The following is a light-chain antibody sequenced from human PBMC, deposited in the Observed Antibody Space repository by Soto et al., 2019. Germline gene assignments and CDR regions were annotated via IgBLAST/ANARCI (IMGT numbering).Light chain of an antibody. CDR3: QQYYSTPLT. Sequence: DIVMTQSPDSLAVSLGERATINCKSSQSVLYSSNNKNYQVWYQQKPGQPPKLLIYWASTRESGVPDRFSGSGSGTDFTLTISSLQAEDVAVYYCQQYYSTPLTFGGGTKVEIK. V-gene: IGKV4-1*01. J-gene: IGKJ4*01. CDR1: QSVLYSSNNKNY. CDR2: WAS.